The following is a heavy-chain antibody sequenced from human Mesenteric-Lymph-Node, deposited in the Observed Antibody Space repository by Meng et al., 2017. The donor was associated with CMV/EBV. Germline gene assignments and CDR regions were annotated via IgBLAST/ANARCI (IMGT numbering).Heavy chain of an antibody. CDR1: GFTFSSYA. D-gene: IGHD3-3*01. CDR3: ARSRRENFYDFEGYCDY. CDR2: ISDDGTNA. V-gene: IGHV3-30*04. J-gene: IGHJ4*02. Sequence: GSLKISCAASGFTFSSYAMHWVRQAPGKGLEWVTFISDDGTNAYYADSVKGRFTISRDNAKNTLYLHINSLRAEDTAVYYCARSRRENFYDFEGYCDYWGQGTLVTVSS.